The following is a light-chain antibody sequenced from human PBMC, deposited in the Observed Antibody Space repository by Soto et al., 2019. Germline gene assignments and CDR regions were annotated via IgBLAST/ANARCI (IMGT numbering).Light chain of an antibody. V-gene: IGKV1-5*03. CDR3: QHYNSYSEA. CDR2: KAS. J-gene: IGKJ1*01. Sequence: DIQMTQSPSTLSGSVGDRVTIXXRASQTISSWLAWYQQKPGKAPKXGIYKASTLKSGVPSRCSGSGSGTEFTLTISSLQPDDFATYYCQHYNSYSEAFGQGTKVDIK. CDR1: QTISSW.